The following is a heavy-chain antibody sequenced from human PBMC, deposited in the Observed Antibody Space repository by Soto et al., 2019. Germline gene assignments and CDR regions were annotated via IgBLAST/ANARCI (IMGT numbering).Heavy chain of an antibody. CDR1: GFTLSSNY. Sequence: GGSLRLSCAASGFTLSSNYMSWVRHAPGKGLEWVSVIYSGGSTYYADSVKGRFTISRDNSTNTLYLQMNSLRAEDTAVYYCARDRVESRCPEYFRQWGQGTLVTVSS. V-gene: IGHV3-53*01. CDR3: ARDRVESRCPEYFRQ. CDR2: IYSGGST. J-gene: IGHJ1*01. D-gene: IGHD2-15*01.